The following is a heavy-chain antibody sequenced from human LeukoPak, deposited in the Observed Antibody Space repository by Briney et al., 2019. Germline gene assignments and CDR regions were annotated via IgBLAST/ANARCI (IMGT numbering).Heavy chain of an antibody. CDR1: GFTFSSYA. V-gene: IGHV3-23*01. CDR2: ISGSGGST. CDR3: AKGGRFGELLPYYFDY. Sequence: GGSLRLSCAASGFTFSSYAMSWVRQAPGKGLEWVSAISGSGGSTYYADPVKGRFTISRDNSKNTLYLQMNSLRAADTAFYYCAKGGRFGELLPYYFDYWGQGTLVTVSS. J-gene: IGHJ4*02. D-gene: IGHD3-10*01.